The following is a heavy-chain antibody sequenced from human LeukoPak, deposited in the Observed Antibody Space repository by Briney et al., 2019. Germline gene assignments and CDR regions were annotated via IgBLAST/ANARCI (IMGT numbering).Heavy chain of an antibody. CDR3: AKVSACYGCYLDY. J-gene: IGHJ4*02. Sequence: GGSLRLSCAASGYTFSSHGLTWVRQAPGKGLEWVSTINGAGDNPYYAETVKGRFTISRDNSKNTLYLQMHSLRAEDTAIYYCAKVSACYGCYLDYWGQGILVTVS. CDR1: GYTFSSHG. D-gene: IGHD3-16*01. V-gene: IGHV3-23*01. CDR2: INGAGDNP.